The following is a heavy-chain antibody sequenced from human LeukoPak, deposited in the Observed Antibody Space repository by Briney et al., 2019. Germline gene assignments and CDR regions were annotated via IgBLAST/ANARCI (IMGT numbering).Heavy chain of an antibody. CDR3: ARSSHYYYGSGPLHAYYFDY. D-gene: IGHD3-10*01. Sequence: GESLKISCKGCGYNFTSYWIGWVRQKPGKGLEWMGIIYPGDSDTRNSPSLQGQVIISVDKSISTAYLQWSSLKASDTAMYYCARSSHYYYGSGPLHAYYFDYWGQGTLVTVSS. CDR1: GYNFTSYW. J-gene: IGHJ4*02. CDR2: IYPGDSDT. V-gene: IGHV5-51*01.